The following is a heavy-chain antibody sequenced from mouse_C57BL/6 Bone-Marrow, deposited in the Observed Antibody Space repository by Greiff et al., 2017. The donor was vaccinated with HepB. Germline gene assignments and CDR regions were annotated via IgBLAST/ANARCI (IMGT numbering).Heavy chain of an antibody. D-gene: IGHD1-1*01. CDR3: GITTVVKYYFDY. CDR1: GYTFTDYY. J-gene: IGHJ2*01. CDR2: INPNNGGT. V-gene: IGHV1-26*01. Sequence: VQLQQSGPELVKPGASVKISCTASGYTFTDYYMNWVKQSHGKSLEWIGDINPNNGGTSYNQKVKGKATLTVDKSSSAAYMELRSLTSEDSAVYDCGITTVVKYYFDYWGQGTTLTVSS.